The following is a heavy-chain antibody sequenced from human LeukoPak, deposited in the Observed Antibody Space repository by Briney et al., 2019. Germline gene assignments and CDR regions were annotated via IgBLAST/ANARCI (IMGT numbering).Heavy chain of an antibody. Sequence: SQTLSLTCTVSGASISSGGYFWSWIRQPAGKGVEWIGRIETSGSTNYNPSLKSRVTISVDTSKNQFSLKLSSVTAADTAVYYCASGNYYDSSGYYSYWGQGTLVTASS. V-gene: IGHV4-61*02. CDR1: GASISSGGYF. CDR3: ASGNYYDSSGYYSY. D-gene: IGHD3-22*01. CDR2: IETSGST. J-gene: IGHJ4*02.